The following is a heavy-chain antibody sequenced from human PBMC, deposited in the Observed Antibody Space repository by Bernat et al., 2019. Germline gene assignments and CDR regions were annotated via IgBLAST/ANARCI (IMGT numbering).Heavy chain of an antibody. CDR3: AKDGAAGMWGYYYGMDV. Sequence: QVQLVESGGGVVQPGRSLRLSCAASGFTFSSYGMHWVRQAPGKGLEWVAVIWYDGSNKYYADSVKGRFTISRDNSKNTLYLQMNSLRAEDTAVYYCAKDGAAGMWGYYYGMDVWGQGTTVTVSS. V-gene: IGHV3-33*06. D-gene: IGHD6-13*01. J-gene: IGHJ6*02. CDR1: GFTFSSYG. CDR2: IWYDGSNK.